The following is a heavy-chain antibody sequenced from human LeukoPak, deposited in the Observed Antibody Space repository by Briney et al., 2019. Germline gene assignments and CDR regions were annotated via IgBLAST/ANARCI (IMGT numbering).Heavy chain of an antibody. J-gene: IGHJ4*02. D-gene: IGHD4-17*01. CDR3: ARGYGDSMIPFDY. Sequence: ASVKVSCKASGGTFSSYAISWVRQAPGQGLEWMGGIIPIFGTANYAQKFQGRVTITTDESTSTAYMELSSLRSEDTAVYYCARGYGDSMIPFDYWGRGTLVTVSS. V-gene: IGHV1-69*05. CDR2: IIPIFGTA. CDR1: GGTFSSYA.